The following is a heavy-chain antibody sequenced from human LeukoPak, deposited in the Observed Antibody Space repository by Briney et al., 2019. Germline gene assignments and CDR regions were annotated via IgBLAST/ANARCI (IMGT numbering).Heavy chain of an antibody. CDR1: GYSFTTYG. CDR2: ISTFNGNT. V-gene: IGHV1-18*01. J-gene: IGHJ4*02. CDR3: ARDPTTQTFDY. Sequence: ASVKVSCKASGYSFTTYGTTWVRQAPGQGLEWMGWISTFNGNTNYAQKFQGRVTMTTDTSTSTAYMELRSLRSDDTAVYYCARDPTTQTFDYWGQGTLVTVSS. D-gene: IGHD4-11*01.